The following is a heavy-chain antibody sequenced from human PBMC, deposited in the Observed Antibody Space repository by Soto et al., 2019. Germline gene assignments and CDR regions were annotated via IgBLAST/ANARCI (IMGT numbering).Heavy chain of an antibody. V-gene: IGHV1-3*01. Sequence: ASVKVSCKAPGYTFTSYAMHWVRQAPGQRPEWMGWINAGNGNTTYSQKFQGRVTITRVTSASTAYMELSSLRSEDTAVYYRSRVRKYSSSWYRLYYFDYGGQGTLVAVSA. CDR2: INAGNGNT. CDR3: SRVRKYSSSWYRLYYFDY. J-gene: IGHJ4*02. D-gene: IGHD6-13*01. CDR1: GYTFTSYA.